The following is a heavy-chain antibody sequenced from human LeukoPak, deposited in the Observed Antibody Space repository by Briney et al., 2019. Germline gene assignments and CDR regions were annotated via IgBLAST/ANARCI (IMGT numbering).Heavy chain of an antibody. D-gene: IGHD1-14*01. CDR3: ARDRKFLGNYFDY. Sequence: PGGSLRLSCAASGFTFSSYSMNWVRQAPGKGLEWVSSISSSSSYIYYADSVKGRFTISRDNAKNSLYLQMNGLRAEDTAVYYCARDRKFLGNYFDYWGQGTLVTVSS. CDR1: GFTFSSYS. J-gene: IGHJ4*02. V-gene: IGHV3-21*01. CDR2: ISSSSSYI.